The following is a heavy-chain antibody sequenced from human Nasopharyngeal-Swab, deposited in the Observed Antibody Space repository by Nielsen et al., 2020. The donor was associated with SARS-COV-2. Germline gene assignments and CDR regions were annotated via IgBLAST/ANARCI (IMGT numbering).Heavy chain of an antibody. CDR2: IWYDGSNK. J-gene: IGHJ4*02. D-gene: IGHD1-1*01. V-gene: IGHV3-33*01. CDR1: GYRFNTNG. Sequence: GGSLRLSCAASGYRFNTNGIHWVRQAPGKGLEWVAVIWYDGSNKYYADSVKGRFTISRDNSKNTLYLQMNSLRAEDTAIYYCARDEAGTANSGFDYWGQGTLVTVSS. CDR3: ARDEAGTANSGFDY.